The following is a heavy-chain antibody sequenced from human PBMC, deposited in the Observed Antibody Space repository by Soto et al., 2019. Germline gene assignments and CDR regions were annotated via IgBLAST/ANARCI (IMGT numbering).Heavy chain of an antibody. CDR3: ARTNTYDGSGYYPGSLY. CDR2: IYYSGNT. Sequence: QLQLQESGPGLVKPSETLSLTCTVSGGSISSSSYYWGWIRQPPGKGLEWIGSIYYSGNTYYNPSLKSRVTISVDTSKNQFSLKLSSVTPADTAVYYCARTNTYDGSGYYPGSLYWGQGTLVTVSS. D-gene: IGHD3-22*01. CDR1: GGSISSSSYY. V-gene: IGHV4-39*01. J-gene: IGHJ4*02.